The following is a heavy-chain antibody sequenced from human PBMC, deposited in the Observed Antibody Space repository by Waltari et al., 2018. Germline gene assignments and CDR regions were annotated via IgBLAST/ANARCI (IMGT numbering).Heavy chain of an antibody. CDR2: VNREGSST. D-gene: IGHD3-9*01. CDR3: ADTGDYDILTGYYNY. V-gene: IGHV3-74*01. CDR1: GFTFSSYW. J-gene: IGHJ4*02. Sequence: EVQLVESGGGLVQPGGSLRLSCAASGFTFSSYWMHWFRQAPGKGLVLVSGVNREGSSTSYAESVKGRFTISRDNAKNTLYLQMNSMRAEDTAVYYCADTGDYDILTGYYNYWGQGTLVTVSS.